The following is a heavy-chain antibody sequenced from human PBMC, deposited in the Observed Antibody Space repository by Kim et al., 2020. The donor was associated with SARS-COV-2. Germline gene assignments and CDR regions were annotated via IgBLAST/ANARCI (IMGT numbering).Heavy chain of an antibody. V-gene: IGHV3-30-3*01. D-gene: IGHD7-27*01. Sequence: NKYYADSVEGRFTISRDNSKNTLYLQMNSLRAEDTAVYYCASSLLGYFDYWGQGTLVTVSS. CDR3: ASSLLGYFDY. J-gene: IGHJ4*02. CDR2: NK.